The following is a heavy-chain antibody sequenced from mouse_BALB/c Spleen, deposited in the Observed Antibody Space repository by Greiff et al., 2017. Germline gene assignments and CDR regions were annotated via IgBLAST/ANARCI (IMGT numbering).Heavy chain of an antibody. J-gene: IGHJ2*01. CDR1: GYAFTNYL. V-gene: IGHV1-54*01. CDR2: INPGSGGT. Sequence: QVQLQQSGAELVRPGTSVKVSCKASGYAFTNYLIEWVKQRPGQGLEWIGVINPGSGGTNYNEKFKGKATLTADKSSSTAYMQLSSLTSDDFAVYFCARSGGNYEDYWGQGTTLTVSS. CDR3: ARSGGNYEDY. D-gene: IGHD2-1*01.